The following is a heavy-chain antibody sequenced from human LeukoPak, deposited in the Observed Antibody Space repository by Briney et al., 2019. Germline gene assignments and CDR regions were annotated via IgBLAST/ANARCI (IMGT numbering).Heavy chain of an antibody. CDR3: AIPPEYDYVWGSYRLFDY. Sequence: SGGSLRLSCEASGFTFTTYSMTWVRQAPGKGLEWVSIISSGSSAIFSADALKGRFTISRDDAKNLLYLDMNSLRAEDTAVYYCAIPPEYDYVWGSYRLFDYWGQGTLVTVSS. V-gene: IGHV3-21*01. D-gene: IGHD3-16*02. CDR1: GFTFTTYS. J-gene: IGHJ4*02. CDR2: ISSGSSAI.